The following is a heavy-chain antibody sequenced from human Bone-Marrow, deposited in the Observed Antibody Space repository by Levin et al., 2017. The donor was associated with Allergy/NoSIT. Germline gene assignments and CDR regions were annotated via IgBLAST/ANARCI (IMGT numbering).Heavy chain of an antibody. D-gene: IGHD3-16*01. CDR2: IWYDGNNK. Sequence: PGGSLRLSCAASGFIFRNTGMHWVRQAPGKGLEWVAIIWYDGNNKYYADSVRGRFTVSRDNSENTVSLQMNSLRAEDTAVYYCAKDFGTTSSGIDAMDVWGQGATVTVFS. V-gene: IGHV3-33*06. CDR1: GFIFRNTG. CDR3: AKDFGTTSSGIDAMDV. J-gene: IGHJ6*02.